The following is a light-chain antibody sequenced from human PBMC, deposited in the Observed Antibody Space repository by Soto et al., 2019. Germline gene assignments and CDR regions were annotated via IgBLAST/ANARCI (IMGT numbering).Light chain of an antibody. CDR1: QSVSSY. Sequence: EIVLTQSPATLSLSPGERATLSCRASQSVSSYLAWYQQKPGQAPMLIIYDASNRATGIPARFSGSGSGTDFTLTISSLEPEDFAVYYGQQRSNWPRITFGQGTRLEIK. CDR2: DAS. V-gene: IGKV3-11*01. CDR3: QQRSNWPRIT. J-gene: IGKJ5*01.